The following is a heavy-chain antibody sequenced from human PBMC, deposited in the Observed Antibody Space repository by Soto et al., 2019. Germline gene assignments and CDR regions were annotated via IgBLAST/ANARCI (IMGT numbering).Heavy chain of an antibody. V-gene: IGHV4-39*07. CDR1: GGSISRCSYY. Sequence: SATLSLTCAVSGGSISRCSYYWGWFRQPPGKGLEWIGYIYYSGSTYYNPSLKSRVTISVDTSKNQFSLKLSSVTAADTAVYYCAREDIEGYSSSWYNWFDPWGQGTLVTVSS. CDR2: IYYSGST. D-gene: IGHD6-13*01. J-gene: IGHJ5*02. CDR3: AREDIEGYSSSWYNWFDP.